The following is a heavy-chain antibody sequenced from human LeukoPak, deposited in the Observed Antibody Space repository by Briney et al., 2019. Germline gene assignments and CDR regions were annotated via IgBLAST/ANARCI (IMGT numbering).Heavy chain of an antibody. V-gene: IGHV3-30*18. CDR3: AKDGTHYYDSSGYYFTDY. J-gene: IGHJ4*02. Sequence: GGSLRLSCAASGFTFSSYWMSWVRQAPGKGLEWVAVISYDGSNKYYADSVKGRFTISRDNSKNTLYLQMNSLRAEDTAVYYCAKDGTHYYDSSGYYFTDYWGQGTLVTVSS. CDR1: GFTFSSYW. CDR2: ISYDGSNK. D-gene: IGHD3-22*01.